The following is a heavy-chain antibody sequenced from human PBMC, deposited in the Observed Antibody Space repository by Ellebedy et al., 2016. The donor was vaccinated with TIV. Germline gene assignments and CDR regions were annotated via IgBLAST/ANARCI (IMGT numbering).Heavy chain of an antibody. Sequence: GESLKISCAGSGFTFSGYEMHWVRQAPGKGLEWVSYISSGGYTIYYADSVKGRFTISRDNAKNSLYLQMNSLRDEDTAVYYCARERGRYYGSGSYSSSEFDYWGQGTLVTVSS. J-gene: IGHJ4*02. V-gene: IGHV3-48*03. CDR3: ARERGRYYGSGSYSSSEFDY. CDR1: GFTFSGYE. CDR2: ISSGGYTI. D-gene: IGHD3-10*01.